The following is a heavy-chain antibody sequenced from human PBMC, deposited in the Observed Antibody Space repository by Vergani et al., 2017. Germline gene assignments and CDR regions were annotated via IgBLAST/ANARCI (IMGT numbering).Heavy chain of an antibody. CDR1: GFTFDDYA. V-gene: IGHV3-9*01. J-gene: IGHJ5*02. D-gene: IGHD1-1*01. CDR2: ISWNSGSI. CDR3: AKESNGNDRENWFDP. Sequence: EVQLVESGGGLVQPGSSLRLSCAASGFTFDDYAMHWVRQAPGKGLEWVSGISWNSGSIGYADSVKGRFTISRDNAKNSLYLQMNSLRAEDTALYYCAKESNGNDRENWFDPWGQGTLVTVSS.